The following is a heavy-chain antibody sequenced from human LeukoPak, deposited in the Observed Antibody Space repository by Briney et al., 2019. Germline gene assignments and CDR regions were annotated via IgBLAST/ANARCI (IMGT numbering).Heavy chain of an antibody. CDR2: IIPIFGTA. V-gene: IGHV1-69*13. CDR1: GGTFSSYA. Sequence: ASVKVSCKASGGTFSSYAISWVRQAPGQGLEWMGGIIPIFGTANYAQKFQGRVTITADESTSTAYMELSSLRSEDTAVYYCARSTEQLVPDDYYYYYMDVWGKGTTVTISS. J-gene: IGHJ6*03. D-gene: IGHD6-13*01. CDR3: ARSTEQLVPDDYYYYYMDV.